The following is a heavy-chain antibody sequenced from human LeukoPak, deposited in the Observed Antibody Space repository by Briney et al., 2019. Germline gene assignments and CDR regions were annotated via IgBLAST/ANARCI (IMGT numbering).Heavy chain of an antibody. CDR3: ARDRGSGMEGSDY. CDR2: ISSSSSYI. Sequence: GESLRLSCAASGFTFSSYSMNWVRQAPGKGLEWVSSISSSSSYIYYADSVKGRFTISRDNAKNSLYLQMNSLRAEDTAVYYCARDRGSGMEGSDYWGQGTLVTVSS. CDR1: GFTFSSYS. J-gene: IGHJ4*02. D-gene: IGHD3-10*01. V-gene: IGHV3-21*01.